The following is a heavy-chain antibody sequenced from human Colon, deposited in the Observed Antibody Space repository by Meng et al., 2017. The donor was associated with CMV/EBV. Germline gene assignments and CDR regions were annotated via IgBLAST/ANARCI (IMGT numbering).Heavy chain of an antibody. V-gene: IGHV4-39*07. CDR3: AREQIAPRKNGMDV. Sequence: GSLRLSCTVSGASLNNDNSFWGWIRQAPGKGLEWIGTIHHTGPTFYNPSFLNRVTISLDRSKSQFSLTLTSVTAADTALYYCAREQIAPRKNGMDVWGQGTTVTVSS. D-gene: IGHD1-14*01. J-gene: IGHJ6*02. CDR1: GASLNNDNSF. CDR2: IHHTGPT.